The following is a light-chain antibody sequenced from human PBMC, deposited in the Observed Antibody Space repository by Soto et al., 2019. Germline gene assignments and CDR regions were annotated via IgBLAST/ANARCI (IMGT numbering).Light chain of an antibody. CDR3: QQYNNWPPLT. CDR1: QNVANY. Sequence: EIVLTQSPATLSLSXGXXXXXSXXASQNVANYLDWYQQKPGQAPRLLIYGASTRATGIPARFSGSGSGTEFTLTISSLQSEDLAVYYCQQYNNWPPLTFGGGTKVDNK. V-gene: IGKV3-15*01. J-gene: IGKJ4*01. CDR2: GAS.